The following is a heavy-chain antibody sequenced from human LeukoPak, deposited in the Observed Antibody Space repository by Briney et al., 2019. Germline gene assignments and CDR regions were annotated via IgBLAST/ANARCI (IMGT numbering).Heavy chain of an antibody. CDR2: ISTSSSYI. CDR3: ARDSKTCSGYDEGWFDP. CDR1: GFTFSSYS. Sequence: GGSLRLSCAASGFTFSSYSMNWVRQAPGKGLEWVSSISTSSSYIYYADSVKGRFTISRDNAKNSLYLQMNSLRAEDTAVYYCARDSKTCSGYDEGWFDPWGQGTLVTVSS. V-gene: IGHV3-21*01. D-gene: IGHD5-12*01. J-gene: IGHJ5*02.